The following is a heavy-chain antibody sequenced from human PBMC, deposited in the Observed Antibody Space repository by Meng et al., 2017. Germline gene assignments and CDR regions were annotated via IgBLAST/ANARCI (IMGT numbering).Heavy chain of an antibody. CDR2: ISYDGSNK. Sequence: QVLLVESGGGVVQPGRSLRLSCAASGFTFSSYAMHWVRQAPGKGLEWVAVISYDGSNKYYADSVKGRFTISRDNSKNTLYLQMNSLRAEDTAVYYCARDRSMGGASNDYWGQGTLVTVSS. CDR3: ARDRSMGGASNDY. CDR1: GFTFSSYA. V-gene: IGHV3-30*01. J-gene: IGHJ4*02. D-gene: IGHD3-16*01.